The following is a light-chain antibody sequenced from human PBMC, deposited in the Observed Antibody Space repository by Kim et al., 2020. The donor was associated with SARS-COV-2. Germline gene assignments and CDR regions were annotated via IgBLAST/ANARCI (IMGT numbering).Light chain of an antibody. V-gene: IGLV2-14*03. CDR1: SSDVGGYNY. CDR2: DVS. J-gene: IGLJ2*01. CDR3: SSYTSSSTLG. Sequence: QSVLTQPASVSVSPGQSITISCTGTSSDVGGYNYVSWYQQHPGKAPKLMIYDVSNRPSGVSNRFSGSKSGNTASLTISGLQAEDEADYYCSSYTSSSTLGFGGGTQLTVL.